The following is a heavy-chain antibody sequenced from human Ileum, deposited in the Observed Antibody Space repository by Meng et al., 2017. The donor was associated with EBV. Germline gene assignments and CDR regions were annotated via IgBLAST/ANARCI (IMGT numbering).Heavy chain of an antibody. D-gene: IGHD3-22*01. J-gene: IGHJ4*02. CDR2: TSHSGST. CDR1: GGSISRSDW. V-gene: IGHV4-4*02. CDR3: ASSDYYRSDY. Sequence: QVQLKESGPGLVKPSETLSLTCAVSGGSISRSDWWSWVRQPPGKGLEWIGETSHSGSTNYSPSLKSRVTISLDKSKNQLSLKLNSVTAADTAVYYCASSDYYRSDYWGQGTLVTVSS.